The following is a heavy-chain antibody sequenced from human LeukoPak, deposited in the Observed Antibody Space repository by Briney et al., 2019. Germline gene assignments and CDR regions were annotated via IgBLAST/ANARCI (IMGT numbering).Heavy chain of an antibody. Sequence: SETLSLTCAVYGGSISGYHWIWIRQPPGKGLEWIGEINQSGSTFYNPSLKSRVSMSTDASKNHFSLKLNSVTAADTAVYYCYIVVVQSPPYLDFWGQGAPIT. V-gene: IGHV4-34*01. CDR3: YIVVVQSPPYLDF. J-gene: IGHJ4*02. CDR2: INQSGST. CDR1: GGSISGYH. D-gene: IGHD2-21*01.